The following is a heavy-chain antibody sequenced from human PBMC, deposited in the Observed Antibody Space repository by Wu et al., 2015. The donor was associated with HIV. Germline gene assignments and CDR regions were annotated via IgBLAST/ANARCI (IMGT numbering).Heavy chain of an antibody. V-gene: IGHV1-69*13. CDR3: ASSVDDYGDSNYFSPRFDI. CDR2: IIPIFGTA. CDR1: GGTFSSYA. J-gene: IGHJ3*02. D-gene: IGHD4-17*01. Sequence: QVQLVQSGAEVKKPGSSVKVSCKASGGTFSSYAISWVRQAPGQGLEWMGRIIPIFGTANYAQKFQGRVTITADESTSTAYMELSSLRSEDTAVYYCASSVDDYGDSNYFSPRFDIWGQGTMVTVSS.